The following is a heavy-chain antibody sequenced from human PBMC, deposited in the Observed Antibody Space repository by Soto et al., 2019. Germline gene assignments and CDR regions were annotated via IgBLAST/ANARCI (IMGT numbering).Heavy chain of an antibody. J-gene: IGHJ4*02. D-gene: IGHD2-15*01. CDR3: AKDLSAVVVAATLLGAFDY. V-gene: IGHV3-23*01. Sequence: EVQLLESGGGLVQPGGSLRLSCAASGFTFSSYAMSWVRQAPGKGLEWVSAISGSGGSTYYADSVKGRFTISRDNSKNTLYLQMNSLRAEDTAVYYCAKDLSAVVVAATLLGAFDYWGQGTLVTVSS. CDR2: ISGSGGST. CDR1: GFTFSSYA.